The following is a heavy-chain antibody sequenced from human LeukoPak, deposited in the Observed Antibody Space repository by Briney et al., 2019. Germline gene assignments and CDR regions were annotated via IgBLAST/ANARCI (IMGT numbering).Heavy chain of an antibody. D-gene: IGHD3-10*01. J-gene: IGHJ6*03. CDR1: GYSISSGYY. V-gene: IGHV4-38-2*02. Sequence: SETLSLTCTVSGYSISSGYYWGWIRQPPGKGLEWIGSIYHSGSTYYSPSLKSRVTISVDTSKNQFSLKLSSVTAADTAVYYCARVPNYYGSGSYSPYYYYYMDVWGKGTTVTVSS. CDR2: IYHSGST. CDR3: ARVPNYYGSGSYSPYYYYYMDV.